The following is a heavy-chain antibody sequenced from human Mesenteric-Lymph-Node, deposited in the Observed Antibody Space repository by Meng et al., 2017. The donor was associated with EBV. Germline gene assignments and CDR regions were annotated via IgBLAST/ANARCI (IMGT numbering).Heavy chain of an antibody. CDR3: ARYSASSGYYND. CDR1: GGSFSGYY. J-gene: IGHJ4*02. D-gene: IGHD3-22*01. Sequence: QVQLQQWGAGLLKPSETLSLTCAVDGGSFSGYYWSWIRQPPGKGLGWIGEINHSGSTNYNPSLKSRVTISVDTSKNQFSLKLSSVTAADTAVYYCARYSASSGYYNDWGQGTLVTVSS. V-gene: IGHV4-34*01. CDR2: INHSGST.